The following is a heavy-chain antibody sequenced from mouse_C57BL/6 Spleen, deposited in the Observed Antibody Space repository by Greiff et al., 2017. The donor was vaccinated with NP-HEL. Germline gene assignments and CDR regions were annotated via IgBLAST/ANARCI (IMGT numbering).Heavy chain of an antibody. D-gene: IGHD1-2*01. CDR3: ARRGYYGLDY. V-gene: IGHV1-82*01. CDR2: IYPGDGDT. CDR1: GYAFSSSW. J-gene: IGHJ2*01. Sequence: VQLQQSGPELVKPGASVKISCKASGYAFSSSWMNWVKQRPGKGLEWIGRIYPGDGDTNYNGKFKGKATLTADKSSSTAYMQLSSLTSEDSAVYFCARRGYYGLDYWGQGTTLTVSS.